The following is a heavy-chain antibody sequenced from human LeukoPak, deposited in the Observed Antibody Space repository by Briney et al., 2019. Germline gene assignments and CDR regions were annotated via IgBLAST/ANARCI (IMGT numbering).Heavy chain of an antibody. CDR1: GFTFSSYA. D-gene: IGHD3-10*01. CDR2: ISGSGVST. J-gene: IGHJ6*03. CDR3: AKDMLWFGELSYYMDV. Sequence: GGSLRLSCAASGFTFSSYAISWVRQAPGKGLEWVSGISGSGVSTYYADSVKGRFTISRDNSKNTLYLQMNSLRAEDTAVYYCAKDMLWFGELSYYMDVWGKGTTVTISS. V-gene: IGHV3-23*01.